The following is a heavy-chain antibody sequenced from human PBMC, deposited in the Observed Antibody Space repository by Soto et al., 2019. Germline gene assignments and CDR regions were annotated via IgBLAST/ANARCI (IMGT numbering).Heavy chain of an antibody. CDR2: ISRSGRGSA. V-gene: IGHV3-23*01. CDR1: GFTFNSYV. Sequence: GGSLRLSCAASGFTFNSYVMTWVRHAPGEGLEWVSSISRSGRGSAYYAHSVKGRFTISRDNSQNTLFLQMNNLRDEDTSFYYCARCRELDSSDYWVVNLPFDHGGLVTLVTVSA. D-gene: IGHD3-22*01. CDR3: ARCRELDSSDYWVVNLPFDH. J-gene: IGHJ4*02.